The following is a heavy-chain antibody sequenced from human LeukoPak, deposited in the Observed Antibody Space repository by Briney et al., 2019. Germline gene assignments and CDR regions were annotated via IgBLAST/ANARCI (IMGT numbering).Heavy chain of an antibody. Sequence: KRSAPTLVNPTQTLALTCTFYDFLLSTSGVGVGWIRQPPGKALEWLSIIYCHDETHYSPSLTSRLPITKDISKNPDVLTMTNMDPMDTARYYCTHRRVAFGIEYWGQGNLVTVSS. D-gene: IGHD3-3*01. J-gene: IGHJ4*01. CDR2: IYCHDET. V-gene: IGHV2-5*01. CDR3: THRRVAFGIEY. CDR1: DFLLSTSGVG.